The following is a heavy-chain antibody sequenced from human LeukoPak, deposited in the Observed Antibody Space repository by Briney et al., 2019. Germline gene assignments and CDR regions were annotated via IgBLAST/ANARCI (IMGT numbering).Heavy chain of an antibody. V-gene: IGHV1-2*02. CDR3: ATVYPSYYYDAGSRQMFDY. J-gene: IGHJ4*02. CDR1: GYTFTGYY. CDR2: NNPNSGGT. Sequence: GASVKVSCKASGYTFTGYYMHWVRQAPGQGLEWMGWNNPNSGGTNYAQKFQGRVTMTEDTSTDTAYMELSSLRSEDTAVYYCATVYPSYYYDAGSRQMFDYWGQGTLVTVSS. D-gene: IGHD3-22*01.